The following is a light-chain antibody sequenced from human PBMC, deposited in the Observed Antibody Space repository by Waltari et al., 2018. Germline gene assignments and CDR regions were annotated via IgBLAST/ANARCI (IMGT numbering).Light chain of an antibody. CDR2: RAS. Sequence: VMTQSPATLSVSPGERATLSCRASQSVSSNLAWYQQKPGQAPRLLIYRASTRATDIPARFSGSGSGTEFTLTISSLQSEDFAVYYCQQYNNWPLTFGGGTKVEIK. V-gene: IGKV3-15*01. CDR1: QSVSSN. J-gene: IGKJ4*01. CDR3: QQYNNWPLT.